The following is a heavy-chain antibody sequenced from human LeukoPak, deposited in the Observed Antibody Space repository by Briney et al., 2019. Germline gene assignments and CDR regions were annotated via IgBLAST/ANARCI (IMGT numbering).Heavy chain of an antibody. V-gene: IGHV4-59*01. CDR3: ARETTMVRGSYYYYYYYTDA. CDR2: IYYSGST. CDR1: GGSISSYY. J-gene: IGHJ6*03. Sequence: PSQTLSLTCTVSGGSISSYYWSWIRQPPGKGLEWIGYIYYSGSTNYNPSLKSRVTISVDTSKNQFSLKLSSVTAADTAVYYCARETTMVRGSYYYYYYYTDAWGKGTTVTISS. D-gene: IGHD3-10*01.